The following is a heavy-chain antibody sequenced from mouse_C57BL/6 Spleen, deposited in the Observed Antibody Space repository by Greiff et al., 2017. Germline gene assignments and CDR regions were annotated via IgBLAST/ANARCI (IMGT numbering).Heavy chain of an antibody. Sequence: EVKLLESGGGLVQPGGSLKLSCAASGFTFSDYYMYWVRQTPEKRLEWVAYISNGGGSTYYPDTVKGRFTISRDKAKNTLYLQMSRLKSEDTAMYYCARPYYGSSFSFAYWGQGTLVTGSA. J-gene: IGHJ3*01. D-gene: IGHD1-1*01. V-gene: IGHV5-12*01. CDR1: GFTFSDYY. CDR3: ARPYYGSSFSFAY. CDR2: ISNGGGST.